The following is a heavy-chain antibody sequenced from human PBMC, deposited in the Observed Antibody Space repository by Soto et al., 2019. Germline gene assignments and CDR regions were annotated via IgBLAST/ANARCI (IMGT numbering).Heavy chain of an antibody. J-gene: IGHJ5*02. CDR1: GGSISSGDYY. CDR2: IYYSGST. D-gene: IGHD3-10*01. CDR3: ARHSYYYGATYGCWLDP. V-gene: IGHV4-30-4*01. Sequence: SETLSLTCTVSGGSISSGDYYWSWIRQPPGKGLEWIGYIYYSGSTYYNPSLKSRVTISVDTSKNQFSLKLSSVTAADTAVYYCARHSYYYGATYGCWLDPWGQGTLVTVSS.